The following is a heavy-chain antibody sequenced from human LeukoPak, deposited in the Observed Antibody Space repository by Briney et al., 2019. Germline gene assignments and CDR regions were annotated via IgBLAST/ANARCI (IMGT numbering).Heavy chain of an antibody. CDR2: IYYSGST. V-gene: IGHV4-59*01. CDR3: ARSSEGRYYYDSSGYSYYYYYMDV. D-gene: IGHD3-22*01. Sequence: SETLSLTCTVSGGSISSYYWSWIRQPPGKGLEWIGYIYYSGSTSYNPSLKSRVTMSVDTSKNQFSLKLNSVTAADTAVYYCARSSEGRYYYDSSGYSYYYYYMDVWGKGTTVTISS. CDR1: GGSISSYY. J-gene: IGHJ6*03.